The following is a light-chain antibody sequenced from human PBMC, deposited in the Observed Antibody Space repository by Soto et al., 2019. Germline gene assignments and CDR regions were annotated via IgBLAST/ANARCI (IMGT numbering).Light chain of an antibody. CDR2: GAS. CDR3: QEYNNWHPIT. CDR1: QSVSSY. J-gene: IGKJ4*01. Sequence: EIVLTQSPVTLSLAPVEIADLSCRTSQSVSSYLAWYQQKPGQAPRLLIYGASSRATGIPDRFSGSGSGTEFTLTISSLQSEDFAVYYCQEYNNWHPITFGGGTKV. V-gene: IGKV3D-15*01.